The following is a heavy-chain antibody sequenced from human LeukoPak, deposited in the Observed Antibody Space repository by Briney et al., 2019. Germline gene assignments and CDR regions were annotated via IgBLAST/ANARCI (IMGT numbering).Heavy chain of an antibody. V-gene: IGHV3-30-3*01. CDR1: GFIFRTYA. Sequence: GGSLRLSCGASGFIFRTYAMHWVRQAPGKGLEWVAVISHDGINKKYADSVKGRFTISRDNSKNTLYLQMNSLTDEDMAIYYCARDYRKDIVAVTAILHYWGQGTLVTVSS. CDR2: ISHDGINK. D-gene: IGHD2-21*02. J-gene: IGHJ4*02. CDR3: ARDYRKDIVAVTAILHY.